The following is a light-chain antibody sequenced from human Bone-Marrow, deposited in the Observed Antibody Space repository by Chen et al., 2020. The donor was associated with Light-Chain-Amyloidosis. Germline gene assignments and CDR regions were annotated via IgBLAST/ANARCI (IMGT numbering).Light chain of an antibody. CDR2: NDI. V-gene: IGLV1-47*01. CDR1: NSNVGTDN. Sequence: QSVLTQPPSASGNPGQRVTLSCSGSNSNVGTDNVYWYQQLPGTAPKLLIYNDIQRPSGVPDRSSGSKSGTSAFRAISGLRSEDGADYYCAAWDASLSVYLFGAGTKVTVL. CDR3: AAWDASLSVYL. J-gene: IGLJ1*01.